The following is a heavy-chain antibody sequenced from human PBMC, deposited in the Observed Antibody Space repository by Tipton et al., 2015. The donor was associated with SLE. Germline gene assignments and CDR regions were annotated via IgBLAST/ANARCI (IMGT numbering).Heavy chain of an antibody. CDR1: GGSISSHY. J-gene: IGHJ5*02. CDR3: ARSPRGARPWWFDP. V-gene: IGHV4-59*05. D-gene: IGHD1-26*01. Sequence: TLSLTCTVSGGSISSHYWSWIRQPPGKGLEWIGSIYYSGSTYYNPSLKSRVTISVDTSKNQFSLKLSSVTAADTAVYYCARSPRGARPWWFDPWGQGTLVTVSS. CDR2: IYYSGST.